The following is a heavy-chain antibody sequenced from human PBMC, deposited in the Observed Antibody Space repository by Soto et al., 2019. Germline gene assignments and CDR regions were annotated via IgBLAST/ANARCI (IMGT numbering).Heavy chain of an antibody. CDR1: GFTFSSYW. J-gene: IGHJ5*02. V-gene: IGHV3-74*03. CDR3: AKDTGVWCGKLQPYWFDP. CDR2: IKSDASTI. Sequence: PGGSLRLSCAASGFTFSSYWMHWVRQVPGKGLVWVSRIKSDASTIMYADSVKGRFTISRDNSKNTLYLQMNSLRAEDTAVYYCAKDTGVWCGKLQPYWFDPWGQGTLVTVSS. D-gene: IGHD3-10*01.